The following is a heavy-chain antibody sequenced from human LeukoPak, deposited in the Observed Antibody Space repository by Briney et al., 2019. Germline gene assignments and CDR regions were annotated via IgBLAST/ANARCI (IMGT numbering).Heavy chain of an antibody. V-gene: IGHV4-39*07. CDR1: GGSISSSHYY. CDR2: VYYSGST. D-gene: IGHD3-22*01. J-gene: IGHJ4*02. Sequence: SETLSLTCSVSGGSISSSHYYWGWIRQPPGKGLQWIGSVYYSGSTYYSPSLKSRVTISVDTSKNQSSLKLSSVTAADTAVYYCAILPATDTYYYDRSGYYRPGVHWGQGTLVSVSS. CDR3: AILPATDTYYYDRSGYYRPGVH.